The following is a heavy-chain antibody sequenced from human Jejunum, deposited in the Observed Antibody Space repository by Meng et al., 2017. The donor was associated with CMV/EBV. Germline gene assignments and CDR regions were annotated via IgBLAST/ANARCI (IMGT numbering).Heavy chain of an antibody. V-gene: IGHV3-48*02. D-gene: IGHD3-16*01. CDR2: ISSSSSAI. Sequence: AASGFRFRNHPMNWVRQAPGRGLEWISYISSSSSAIEYADSVKGRFTSSRDNAKSSMYLQMNSLRDEDTAVYYCARDFWDTDYTGYWGQGTLVTVSS. CDR1: GFRFRNHP. CDR3: ARDFWDTDYTGY. J-gene: IGHJ4*02.